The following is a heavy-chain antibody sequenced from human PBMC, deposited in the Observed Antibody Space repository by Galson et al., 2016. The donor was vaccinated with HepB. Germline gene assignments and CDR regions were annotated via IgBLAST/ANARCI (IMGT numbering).Heavy chain of an antibody. V-gene: IGHV4-31*03. CDR2: IYYSGST. CDR3: ARDSRSHGMAAADP. D-gene: IGHD6-13*01. CDR1: GGSISSGAYY. J-gene: IGHJ5*02. Sequence: TLSLTCTVSGGSISSGAYYWSWIRQHPGKGLEWIGYIYYSGSTYYNPSLKSRVTISIDTSKNQFSQKLSSVTAADTAVYYCARDSRSHGMAAADPWGQGTLVTVSS.